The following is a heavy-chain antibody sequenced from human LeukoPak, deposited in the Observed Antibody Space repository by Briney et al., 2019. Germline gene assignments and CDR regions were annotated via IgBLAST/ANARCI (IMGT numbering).Heavy chain of an antibody. D-gene: IGHD3-9*01. Sequence: SETLSLTCTVSGGSISSHYWSWIRQPPGKGLEWIGYIYYSGSTNYNPSLKSQVTISVDTSKNQFSLKLSSVTAADTAVYYCAGPYYDILTGYYYYMDVWGKGTTVTVSS. CDR3: AGPYYDILTGYYYYMDV. CDR2: IYYSGST. V-gene: IGHV4-59*11. CDR1: GGSISSHY. J-gene: IGHJ6*03.